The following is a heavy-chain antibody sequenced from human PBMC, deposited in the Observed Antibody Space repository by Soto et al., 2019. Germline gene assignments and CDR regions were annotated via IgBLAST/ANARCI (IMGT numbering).Heavy chain of an antibody. CDR3: TRGCSGGTCYVFEY. J-gene: IGHJ4*02. V-gene: IGHV1-3*01. CDR1: GYTFTSYA. CDR2: INAGTGNT. Sequence: ASVKVSCKTSGYTFTSYAIHWVRQARGQRLEWMGWINAGTGNTKYSEKFQGRVTITRDASASTVFMELSSLRSEDTAVYYCTRGCSGGTCYVFEYWGQGALVTVSS. D-gene: IGHD2-15*01.